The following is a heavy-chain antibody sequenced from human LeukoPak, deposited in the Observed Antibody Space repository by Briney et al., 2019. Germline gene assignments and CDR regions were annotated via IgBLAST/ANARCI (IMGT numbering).Heavy chain of an antibody. CDR1: GFTFSSSW. V-gene: IGHV3-74*01. CDR3: VRDRFYGMDV. J-gene: IGHJ6*02. Sequence: PGGSLRLSCAASGFTFSSSWMHWVRQAPGKGLVWVSRINHDGSTTNYVDSVKGRFTISRGNAKNTLYLQMNSLRAEDTAVFYCVRDRFYGMDVWGQGTTVTVSS. CDR2: INHDGSTT.